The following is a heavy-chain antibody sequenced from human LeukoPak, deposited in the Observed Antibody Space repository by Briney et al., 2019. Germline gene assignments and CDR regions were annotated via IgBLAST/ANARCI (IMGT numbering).Heavy chain of an antibody. CDR1: GFTFSSYS. J-gene: IGHJ4*02. V-gene: IGHV3-21*01. CDR2: IGSSSSNK. D-gene: IGHD1-1*01. Sequence: GGSLRLSCAASGFTFSSYSMNWVPQAPGKGLDWVSSIGSSSSNKYYADSVKGRFTISRDNAKNSLSLQMNSLRAEHTAVYYCAREELENFDYWGQGTLVTVSS. CDR3: AREELENFDY.